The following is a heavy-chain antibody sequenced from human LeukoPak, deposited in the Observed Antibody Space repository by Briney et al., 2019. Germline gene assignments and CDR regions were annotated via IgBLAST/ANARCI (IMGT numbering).Heavy chain of an antibody. D-gene: IGHD6-13*01. Sequence: ASVKVSCKASGYTFTGYYMHWVRQAPGQGLEWMGWINPNSGGTNYAQKFQGRVTMTRDTSISTAYMELSRLRSDGTAVYYCARRKGAAAGRLRYYFDYWGQGTLVTVSS. CDR3: ARRKGAAAGRLRYYFDY. V-gene: IGHV1-2*02. J-gene: IGHJ4*02. CDR2: INPNSGGT. CDR1: GYTFTGYY.